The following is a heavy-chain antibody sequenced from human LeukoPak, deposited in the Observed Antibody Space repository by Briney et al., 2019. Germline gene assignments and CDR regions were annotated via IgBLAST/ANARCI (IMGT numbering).Heavy chain of an antibody. CDR3: ARAPTTIFGVVLYGMDV. CDR1: GYTFTSYG. Sequence: ASVKVSCKASGYTFTSYGISWVRQAPGQGLEWMGWISAYNGNTNYAQKLQGRVTMTTDTSTSTAYMELRSLRSDDTAVYYCARAPTTIFGVVLYGMDVWGQGTTVTVSS. CDR2: ISAYNGNT. V-gene: IGHV1-18*01. J-gene: IGHJ6*02. D-gene: IGHD3-3*01.